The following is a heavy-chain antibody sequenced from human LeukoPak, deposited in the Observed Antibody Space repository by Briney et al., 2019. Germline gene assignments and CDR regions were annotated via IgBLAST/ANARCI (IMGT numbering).Heavy chain of an antibody. CDR3: ARDLYQLLVVAWFDP. V-gene: IGHV3-30*04. Sequence: QSGGSLRLSCAASGFTFSSYAMHWVRQAPGKGLEWVAVISYDGSNKYYADSVKGRFTISRDNSENTLYLQMNSLRAEDTAVYYCARDLYQLLVVAWFDPWGQGTLVTVSS. CDR1: GFTFSSYA. CDR2: ISYDGSNK. J-gene: IGHJ5*02. D-gene: IGHD2-2*01.